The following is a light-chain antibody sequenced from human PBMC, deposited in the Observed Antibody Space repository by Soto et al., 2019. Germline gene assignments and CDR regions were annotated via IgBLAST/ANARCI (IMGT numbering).Light chain of an antibody. J-gene: IGLJ1*01. CDR1: SSDVGNYDY. CDR2: DVN. V-gene: IGLV2-11*01. Sequence: QSVLTQPRSVSGSPGQSVTISCTGTSSDVGNYDYVSWYQQHPGKAPKLMIYDVNNRPSGVPDRFSGSKSGNTASLTISGLQSEDEGEYYCCSYAGNSYVFGTGTKLTVL. CDR3: CSYAGNSYV.